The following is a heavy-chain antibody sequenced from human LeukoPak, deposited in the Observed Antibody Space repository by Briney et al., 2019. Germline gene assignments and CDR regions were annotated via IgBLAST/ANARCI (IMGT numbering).Heavy chain of an antibody. CDR1: GYTFTSYY. CDR2: INPTGGST. V-gene: IGHV1-46*01. D-gene: IGHD2/OR15-2a*01. J-gene: IGHJ4*02. Sequence: ASVRVSCKASGYTFTSYYIHWVRQAPGQGREWVGLINPTGGSTSYAQKFQGRVTMTSDTSTRTVYMELSSLRSEDTALYYCARESTWNDYWGQGTLVTVSS. CDR3: ARESTWNDY.